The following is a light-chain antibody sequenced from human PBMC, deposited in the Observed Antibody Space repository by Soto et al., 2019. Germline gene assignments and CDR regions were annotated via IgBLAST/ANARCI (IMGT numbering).Light chain of an antibody. CDR3: QQYGDLPWT. J-gene: IGKJ1*01. CDR1: QSVSSNY. Sequence: ALTQSPGTLSSSPGERATLSCRASQSVSSNYLAWYQQKPGQAPRLLIYGASSRATGIPDRFSGSGSGTDFTLTIDRLESEDFAVYFCQQYGDLPWTFGQGTKGDIK. CDR2: GAS. V-gene: IGKV3-20*01.